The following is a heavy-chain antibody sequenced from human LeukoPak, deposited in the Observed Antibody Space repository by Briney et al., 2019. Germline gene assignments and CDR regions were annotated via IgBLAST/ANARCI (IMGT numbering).Heavy chain of an antibody. D-gene: IGHD2-2*02. J-gene: IGHJ6*03. CDR3: ARNSSTDIVVVPAAIRERVDYYYYYMDV. Sequence: GGSLRLSCAASGFTFDDYGMSWVRQAPGKGLEWVSGINWNGGSTDYADSVKGRFTISRDNAKNSLYLQMNSLRAEDTALYYCARNSSTDIVVVPAAIRERVDYYYYYMDVWGKGTTVTVSS. CDR1: GFTFDDYG. CDR2: INWNGGST. V-gene: IGHV3-20*04.